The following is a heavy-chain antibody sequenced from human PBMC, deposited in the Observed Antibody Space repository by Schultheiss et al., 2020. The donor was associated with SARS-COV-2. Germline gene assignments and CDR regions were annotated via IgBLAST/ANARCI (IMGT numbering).Heavy chain of an antibody. Sequence: GGSLRLSCKASGGTFSSYAISWVRQAPGQGLEWMGGIIPILGIANYAQKLQGWVTMTRDTSTSTVFMELSSLRSDDTAVYYCARDSFASGSYRPIDYWGQGTLVTVSS. D-gene: IGHD1-26*01. J-gene: IGHJ4*02. CDR1: GGTFSSYA. CDR2: IIPILGIA. CDR3: ARDSFASGSYRPIDY. V-gene: IGHV1-69*10.